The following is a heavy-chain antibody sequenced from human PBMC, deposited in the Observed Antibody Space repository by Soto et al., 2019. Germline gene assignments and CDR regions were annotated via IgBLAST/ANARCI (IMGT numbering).Heavy chain of an antibody. V-gene: IGHV4-30-4*02. CDR3: ARVSPAATNAFDI. D-gene: IGHD2-2*01. Sequence: PSETLSLTCTVSGGSISSGDYYWSWIRQPPGKGLEWIGYIYYSGSTYYNPSLKSRVTISVDTSKNQFSLRLSSVTAADTAVYYCARVSPAATNAFDIWGQGTMVTVSS. J-gene: IGHJ3*02. CDR2: IYYSGST. CDR1: GGSISSGDYY.